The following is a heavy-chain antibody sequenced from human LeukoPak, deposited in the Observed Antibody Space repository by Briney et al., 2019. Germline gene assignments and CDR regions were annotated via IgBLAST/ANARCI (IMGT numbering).Heavy chain of an antibody. J-gene: IGHJ4*02. CDR3: ARDEVTTPRD. V-gene: IGHV3-33*01. Sequence: GGSLRLSCAASGFTFSSYGMHWVRKAPAKGLERVAVMWYDGSNKYYADSVKGRFTISRDNSKNTLYLQMHSLRAEDTAVYYCARDEVTTPRDWGQGTLVTVSS. CDR1: GFTFSSYG. D-gene: IGHD4-17*01. CDR2: MWYDGSNK.